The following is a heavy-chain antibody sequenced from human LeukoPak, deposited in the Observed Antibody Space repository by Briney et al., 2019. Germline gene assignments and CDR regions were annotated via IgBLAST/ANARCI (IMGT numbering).Heavy chain of an antibody. CDR1: GGSISSGGYY. Sequence: NASETLSLTCTVSGGSISSGGYYWSWIRQPPGKGLEWIGYIYYSGSTNYNPSLKSRVTISVDTSKNQFSLKLSSVTAADTAVYYCARTTVTHYYYYYYMDVWGKGTTVTVSS. D-gene: IGHD4-11*01. CDR2: IYYSGST. V-gene: IGHV4-61*08. CDR3: ARTTVTHYYYYYYMDV. J-gene: IGHJ6*03.